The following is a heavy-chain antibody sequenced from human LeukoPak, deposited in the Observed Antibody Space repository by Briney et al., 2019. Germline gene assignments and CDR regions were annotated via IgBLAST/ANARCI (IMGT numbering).Heavy chain of an antibody. CDR1: GYTFTGHY. CDR2: INPNNGVT. D-gene: IGHD2-21*01. J-gene: IGHJ2*01. Sequence: ASVKVSCKTSGYTFTGHYLHWLRQAPGQGLEWMGWINPNNGVTVYAQKFQGRVTMTRDTSISAAYMELGSLNSDDTAVYYCARALGDYWYFDLWGRGTLVTVSS. CDR3: ARALGDYWYFDL. V-gene: IGHV1-2*02.